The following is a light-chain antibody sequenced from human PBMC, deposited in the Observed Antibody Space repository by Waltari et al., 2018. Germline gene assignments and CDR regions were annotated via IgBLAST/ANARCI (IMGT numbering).Light chain of an antibody. V-gene: IGLV2-14*01. CDR2: EVR. CDR1: DSDVGAYDF. Sequence: QSALTQPASVSGSPGQSITISCSGTDSDVGAYDFVSWYQQHPGKAPHLIIYEVRNRASGISNRFSASKSGNTASLTIAGLQAEDEADYYCAAWDDSLSGSYVFGTGTKVTVL. J-gene: IGLJ1*01. CDR3: AAWDDSLSGSYV.